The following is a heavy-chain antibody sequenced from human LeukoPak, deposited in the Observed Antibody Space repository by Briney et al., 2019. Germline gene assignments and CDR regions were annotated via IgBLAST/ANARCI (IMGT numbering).Heavy chain of an antibody. J-gene: IGHJ4*02. CDR3: AKGGADILTFFDY. Sequence: SGTLSLTCAVSDGSISSSNWWSWVRQPPGKGLEWIGEIYHSGSTNYNPSLKSRVTISVDKSKNQFSLKLSSVTAADTAVYYCAKGGADILTFFDYWGQGTLVTVSS. V-gene: IGHV4-4*02. CDR2: IYHSGST. CDR1: DGSISSSNW. D-gene: IGHD3-9*01.